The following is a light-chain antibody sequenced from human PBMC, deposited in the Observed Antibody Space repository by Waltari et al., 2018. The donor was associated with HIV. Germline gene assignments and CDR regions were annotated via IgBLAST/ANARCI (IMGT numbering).Light chain of an antibody. CDR3: CSYAGSYTFDV. J-gene: IGLJ3*02. CDR1: SSDVGGYNY. V-gene: IGLV2-11*01. Sequence: QSALTQPRSVSGSPGQSVTISCTGTSSDVGGYNYVSWYQQHPGKAPKLMIYDVSKRPSGVPDRFSGSKSGNTASLTISVLQAEDEADYYCCSYAGSYTFDVFGGGTKLTVL. CDR2: DVS.